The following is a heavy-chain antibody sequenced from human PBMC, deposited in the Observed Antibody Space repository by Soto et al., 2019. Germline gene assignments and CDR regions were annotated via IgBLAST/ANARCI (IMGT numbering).Heavy chain of an antibody. J-gene: IGHJ4*02. CDR3: ARDFSHCSGGSCYLVFDY. D-gene: IGHD2-15*01. CDR1: GYTFTSYG. CDR2: ISAYNGNT. Sequence: GASVKVSCKASGYTFTSYGISWVRQAPGQGLEWMGWISAYNGNTNYAQKLQGRVTMTTNTSTSTAYMELRSLRSDDTAVYYCARDFSHCSGGSCYLVFDYWGQGTLVTVSS. V-gene: IGHV1-18*01.